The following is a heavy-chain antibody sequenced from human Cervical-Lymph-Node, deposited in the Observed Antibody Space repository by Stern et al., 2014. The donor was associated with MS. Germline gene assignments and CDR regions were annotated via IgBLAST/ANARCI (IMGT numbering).Heavy chain of an antibody. CDR1: ANSFTNYW. Sequence: VQLVQSGTEVKKPGESLKISCKGSANSFTNYWIGWVRQVPGKGLEWMGFIYPDDSDTSYSPSFQGQVTISADRSISTAYLQWSSLKASDTAVYYCARTTSFYYGYVDYWGQGTLVTVSS. J-gene: IGHJ4*02. V-gene: IGHV5-51*01. CDR3: ARTTSFYYGYVDY. D-gene: IGHD4-17*01. CDR2: IYPDDSDT.